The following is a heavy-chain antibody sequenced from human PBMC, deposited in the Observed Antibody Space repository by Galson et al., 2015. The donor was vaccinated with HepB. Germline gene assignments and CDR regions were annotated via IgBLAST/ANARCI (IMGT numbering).Heavy chain of an antibody. CDR2: ISSSSSTI. Sequence: SLRLSCAASGFTFSSYSMNWVRQAPGKGLEWVSYISSSSSTIYYADSVKGRFTISRDNAKNSLYLQMNSLRAEDTAVYYCARDITGTTYYGMDVWGQGTTVTVSS. CDR3: ARDITGTTYYGMDV. V-gene: IGHV3-48*04. CDR1: GFTFSSYS. J-gene: IGHJ6*02. D-gene: IGHD1-7*01.